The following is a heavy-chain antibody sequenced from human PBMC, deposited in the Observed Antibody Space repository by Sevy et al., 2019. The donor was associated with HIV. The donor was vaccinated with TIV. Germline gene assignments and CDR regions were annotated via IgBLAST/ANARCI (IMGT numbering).Heavy chain of an antibody. CDR2: IGAYNGNT. V-gene: IGHV1-18*01. CDR3: ARLSTVRGEFNWFDP. D-gene: IGHD3-10*01. Sequence: ASVKVSCKASGYTFSSYGISWVRQAPGQGLEWMGWIGAYNGNTKYAQNLQDRVTMTTDTSTSTAYMELGSLRSDDTAVYFCARLSTVRGEFNWFDPWGQGTRVTLSS. CDR1: GYTFSSYG. J-gene: IGHJ5*02.